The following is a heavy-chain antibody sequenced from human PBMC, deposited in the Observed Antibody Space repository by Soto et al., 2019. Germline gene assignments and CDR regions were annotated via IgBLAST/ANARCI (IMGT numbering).Heavy chain of an antibody. Sequence: EVQLVESGGGLVQPGGSLRLSCAASGFTFSNSWMHWVRQAPGKGLVWVSRLKSDGSGTSYADSVKGRFTISRDNAKNTLYLQMNSLRAEDTAVYYCARGYGAFDYWGQGTLVTVSS. J-gene: IGHJ4*02. D-gene: IGHD3-10*01. CDR3: ARGYGAFDY. V-gene: IGHV3-74*01. CDR2: LKSDGSGT. CDR1: GFTFSNSW.